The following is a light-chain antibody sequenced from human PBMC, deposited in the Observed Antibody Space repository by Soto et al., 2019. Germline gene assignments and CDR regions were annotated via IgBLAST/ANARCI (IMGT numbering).Light chain of an antibody. CDR1: SSDVGSYKY. V-gene: IGLV2-11*01. CDR3: CSYAGGNTYV. J-gene: IGLJ1*01. CDR2: DVD. Sequence: QSALTQPRSVSGSPGQSVTISCTGTSSDVGSYKYVSWYQQHPGKAPKLMIYDVDKRPSGVPDRFSGSKSGNTASLTISGLQAEDEADYYCCSYAGGNTYVFGTGTQLTVL.